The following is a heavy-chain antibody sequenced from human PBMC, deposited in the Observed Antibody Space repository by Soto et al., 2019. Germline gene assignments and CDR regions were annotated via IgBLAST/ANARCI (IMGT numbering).Heavy chain of an antibody. CDR3: AKDLSSGGSCYDY. D-gene: IGHD2-15*01. V-gene: IGHV3-23*01. J-gene: IGHJ4*02. CDR1: GFTFSSYA. CDR2: ISGSGAST. Sequence: PGGSLRLSCAASGFTFSSYAMSWVRQAPGKGLEWVSAISGSGASTYYADSVKGRFTISRDNAKNTLYLQMNSLRAEDTAVYSCAKDLSSGGSCYDYWGQGTLVTVS.